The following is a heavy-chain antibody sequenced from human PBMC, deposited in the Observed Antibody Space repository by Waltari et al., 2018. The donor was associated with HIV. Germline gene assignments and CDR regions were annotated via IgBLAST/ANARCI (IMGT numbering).Heavy chain of an antibody. CDR2: INQDGSEK. J-gene: IGHJ4*02. CDR1: GFTLRTYW. CDR3: ARDHESGVGMYYFSH. Sequence: EVLLVQSGGDLVQPGESLRLTCAASGFTLRTYWMTWVRQAPGKGLEWVATINQDGSEKYYVDSVKGRFIISRDNAWTSLSLEMNNLRAEDTAVYYCARDHESGVGMYYFSHWGQGSLVTVSS. V-gene: IGHV3-7*01. D-gene: IGHD3-16*01.